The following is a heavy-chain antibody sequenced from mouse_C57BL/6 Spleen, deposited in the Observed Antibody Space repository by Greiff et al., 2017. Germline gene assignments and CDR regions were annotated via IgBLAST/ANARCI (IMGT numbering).Heavy chain of an antibody. V-gene: IGHV1-81*01. CDR1: GYTFTSYG. CDR2: IYPRSGNT. D-gene: IGHD2-5*01. J-gene: IGHJ2*01. CDR3: ARRSNYEDYFDY. Sequence: QVQLKQSGAELARPGASVKLSCKASGYTFTSYGISWVKQRTGQGLEWIGEIYPRSGNTYYNEKFKGKATLTADKSSSTAYMELRSLTSEDSAVYFCARRSNYEDYFDYWGQGTTLTVSS.